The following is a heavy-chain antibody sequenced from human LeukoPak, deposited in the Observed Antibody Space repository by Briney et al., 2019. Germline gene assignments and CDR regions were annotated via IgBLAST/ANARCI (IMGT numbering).Heavy chain of an antibody. CDR3: ARVRPQDAFDI. CDR2: IYPGDSDT. J-gene: IGHJ3*02. CDR1: GYSFTSNW. Sequence: KPGESLKISCKGSGYSFTSNWIGWVRQMPGKGLEWMGIIYPGDSDTRYNPSFQGQVTISADKSISTTYLQWSSLKASDTAMYYCARVRPQDAFDIWGQGTMVTVSS. V-gene: IGHV5-51*03.